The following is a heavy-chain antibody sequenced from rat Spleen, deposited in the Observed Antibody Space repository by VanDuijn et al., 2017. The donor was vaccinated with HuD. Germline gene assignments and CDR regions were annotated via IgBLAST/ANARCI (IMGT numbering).Heavy chain of an antibody. J-gene: IGHJ3*01. V-gene: IGHV2-15*01. Sequence: QVQLKESGPGLVQPSQTLSLTCTVSGFSLTSYSVIWIRQPPGKGLEWIEAMWSGGSTDYNSALKSRLSISRDTSKSQVHLKINSLQTEDTAMYFCARSGYGYNYNYFAYWGQGTLVTVSS. CDR2: MWSGGST. CDR3: ARSGYGYNYNYFAY. CDR1: GFSLTSYS. D-gene: IGHD1-9*01.